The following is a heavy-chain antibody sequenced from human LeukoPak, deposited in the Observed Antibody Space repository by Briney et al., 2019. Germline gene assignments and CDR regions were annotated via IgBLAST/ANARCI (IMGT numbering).Heavy chain of an antibody. V-gene: IGHV5-51*01. Sequence: GESLKISCKGYGYSVTSYWIGWVRQMPGKGLEWMGIIYPGDSDTRDSPSFQGQVTISADKSIRTAYLHWSSLKPSDTAMYYCARLSGHDAFDIWGQGTMVTVSS. CDR1: GYSVTSYW. D-gene: IGHD1-26*01. CDR3: ARLSGHDAFDI. CDR2: IYPGDSDT. J-gene: IGHJ3*02.